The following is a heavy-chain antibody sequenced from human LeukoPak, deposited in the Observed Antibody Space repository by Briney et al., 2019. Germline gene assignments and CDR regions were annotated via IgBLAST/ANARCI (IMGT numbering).Heavy chain of an antibody. D-gene: IGHD5-12*01. CDR1: GGSFSNYI. CDR3: ARVGAYDGGY. CDR2: FIPMFGIP. V-gene: IGHV1-69*02. Sequence: GASVKVSCKAAGGSFSNYIINWVRQAPGQGLEWMGRFIPMFGIPHYAQKFQGRVTITADKSTTTAYMELSSLRSEDTAIYNCARVGAYDGGYWGQGTLVTVSS. J-gene: IGHJ4*02.